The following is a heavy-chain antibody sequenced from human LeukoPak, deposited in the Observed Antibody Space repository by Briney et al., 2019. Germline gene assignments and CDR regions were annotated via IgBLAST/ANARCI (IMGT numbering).Heavy chain of an antibody. D-gene: IGHD3-3*01. Sequence: PSETLPLTCAVYGGSFSGYYWSWIRQPPGKGLEWIGEINHSGSTNYNPSLKSRVTISVDTSKNQFSLKLSSVTAADTAVYYCARGTIFGVVISRGIFDYWGQGTLVTVSS. CDR2: INHSGST. V-gene: IGHV4-34*01. J-gene: IGHJ4*02. CDR1: GGSFSGYY. CDR3: ARGTIFGVVISRGIFDY.